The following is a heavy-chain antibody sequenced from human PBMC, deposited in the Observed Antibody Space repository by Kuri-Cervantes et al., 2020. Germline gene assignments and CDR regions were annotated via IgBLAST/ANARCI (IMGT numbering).Heavy chain of an antibody. J-gene: IGHJ6*02. V-gene: IGHV1-46*01. Sequence: GGSLRLSCKGSGYSFTSYWIGWVRQAPGQGLEWMGIINPSGGSTSYAQKFQGRVTMTRDTSTSTVYMELSSPRSEDTAVYYCAAGIMYCSSTSCYEYYGMDVWGQGTTVTVSS. CDR2: INPSGGST. D-gene: IGHD2-2*01. CDR3: AAGIMYCSSTSCYEYYGMDV. CDR1: GYSFTSYW.